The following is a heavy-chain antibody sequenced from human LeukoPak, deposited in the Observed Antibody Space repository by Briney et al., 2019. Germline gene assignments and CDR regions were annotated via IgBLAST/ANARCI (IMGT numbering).Heavy chain of an antibody. CDR1: GFTFSSYA. D-gene: IGHD2-2*01. V-gene: IGHV3-23*01. CDR2: ISGSGGST. J-gene: IGHJ4*02. CDR3: AKDAERIVVVPAATPGGY. Sequence: GGSLRLSCAASGFTFSSYAMSWVRQAPGKGLEWVSAISGSGGSTYYADSVKGRFTISRDNSKNTLYLQMNSLRAEDTVVYYCAKDAERIVVVPAATPGGYWGQGTLVTVSS.